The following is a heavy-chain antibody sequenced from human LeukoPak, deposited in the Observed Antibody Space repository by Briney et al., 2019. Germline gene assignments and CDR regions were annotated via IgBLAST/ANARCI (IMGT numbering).Heavy chain of an antibody. CDR3: ARAKLYYYDTSGYYSGFDY. V-gene: IGHV3-48*03. CDR2: ISSSGSTI. D-gene: IGHD3-22*01. CDR1: GFTFTSYE. J-gene: IGHJ4*02. Sequence: PGGSLRLSCSASGFTFTSYEMNWVRQAPGKGLEWVSYISSSGSTIYYADSVKGRFTISRDNAKNSLYLQMNSLRAEDTAVYYCARAKLYYYDTSGYYSGFDYWGQGTLATVSS.